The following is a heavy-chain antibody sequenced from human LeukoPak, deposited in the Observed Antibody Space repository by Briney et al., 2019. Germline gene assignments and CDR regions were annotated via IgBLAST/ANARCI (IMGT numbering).Heavy chain of an antibody. CDR2: FSGSGGST. V-gene: IGHV3-23*01. J-gene: IGHJ4*02. D-gene: IGHD3-3*01. CDR1: VFICSSYA. Sequence: GGSLRLSCAASVFICSSYAMSWVREAPGKGLEWVSAFSGSGGSTYYADSVKRRFTISRDNSKNTLSLQMNSLRAEDTAVYYCAKDAPSYDFWSGYRTGYFDYWGQGTLVTVSS. CDR3: AKDAPSYDFWSGYRTGYFDY.